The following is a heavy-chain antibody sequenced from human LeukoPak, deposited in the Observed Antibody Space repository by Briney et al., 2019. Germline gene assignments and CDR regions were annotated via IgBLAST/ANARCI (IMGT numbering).Heavy chain of an antibody. D-gene: IGHD5-18*01. CDR1: GGTFSSYA. CDR2: IIPIFGTA. J-gene: IGHJ4*02. Sequence: SVKVSCKASGGTFSSYAISWVRQAPGQGLEWMGGIIPIFGTANYAQKFQGRVTITADESTSTAYMELSSLRSEDTAVYNCASSVDTAMVTFGYYFDYWGQGTLVTVSS. CDR3: ASSVDTAMVTFGYYFDY. V-gene: IGHV1-69*01.